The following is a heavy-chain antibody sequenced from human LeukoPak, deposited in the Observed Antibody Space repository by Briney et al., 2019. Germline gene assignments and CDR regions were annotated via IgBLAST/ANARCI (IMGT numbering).Heavy chain of an antibody. CDR3: AKVPRTIFGVVPPHYFDY. CDR2: ISGSGGST. CDR1: GFTFSSYS. Sequence: GGSLRLSCAASGFTFSSYSMYWVRQAPGKGLEWVSAISGSGGSTYYADSVKGRFTISRDNSKNTLYLQMNSLRAEDTAVYYCAKVPRTIFGVVPPHYFDYWGQGTLVTVSS. V-gene: IGHV3-23*01. J-gene: IGHJ4*02. D-gene: IGHD3-3*01.